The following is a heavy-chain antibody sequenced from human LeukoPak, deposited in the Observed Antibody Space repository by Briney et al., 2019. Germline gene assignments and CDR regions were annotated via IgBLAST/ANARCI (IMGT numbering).Heavy chain of an antibody. J-gene: IGHJ4*02. CDR2: IKEDGSAT. Sequence: GGSLRLSCAASGFTFSGQWMSWVRQAPGKGLEWVANIKEDGSATSYVDSVKGRFTISRDNSKNTLSLQMNGLRAEDTAVYYCAKSKTTSWSDFDYWGQGTLVTVSS. CDR3: AKSKTTSWSDFDY. D-gene: IGHD2-2*01. V-gene: IGHV3-7*05. CDR1: GFTFSGQW.